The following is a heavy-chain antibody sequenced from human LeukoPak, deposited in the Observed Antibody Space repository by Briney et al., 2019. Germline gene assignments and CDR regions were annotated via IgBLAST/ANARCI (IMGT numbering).Heavy chain of an antibody. Sequence: PTETLSLTCTVSGYSINSGHYWSWIRQPPGKGLEWIGYIYHSGSTYYNPSLKSRVTISVDTSKNQFSLKLSSVTAADTAVYYCARQSGSYVPDWGQGTLVTVSS. D-gene: IGHD1-26*01. V-gene: IGHV4-38-2*02. CDR2: IYHSGST. CDR3: ARQSGSYVPD. J-gene: IGHJ4*02. CDR1: GYSINSGHY.